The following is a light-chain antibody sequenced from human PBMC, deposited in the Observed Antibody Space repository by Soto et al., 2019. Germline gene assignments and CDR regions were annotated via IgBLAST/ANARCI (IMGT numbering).Light chain of an antibody. Sequence: SQSPGTLSLSTGERATLSCRASQSVSSSYLAWYQQKPGQAPRLLIYGASSRATGIPDRFSGSGSGTDFTLTIGRLEPEDFAVYYCQQYGSSPWTFGQGTKV. V-gene: IGKV3-20*01. J-gene: IGKJ1*01. CDR3: QQYGSSPWT. CDR1: QSVSSSY. CDR2: GAS.